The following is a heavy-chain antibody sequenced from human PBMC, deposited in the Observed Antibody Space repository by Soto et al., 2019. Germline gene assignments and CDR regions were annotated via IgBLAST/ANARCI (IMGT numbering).Heavy chain of an antibody. CDR3: SREPSVVVPADV. D-gene: IGHD2-2*01. CDR2: ISSTSTYI. V-gene: IGHV3-21*01. CDR1: GFTFSSYS. J-gene: IGHJ6*02. Sequence: EVQLVESGGGLVKPGGSLRLSCAASGFTFSSYSMNWVRQAPGKGLEWVSSISSTSTYIYYADSVRGRFTLSRDNAKKSLDLQINSLRAEDTAVYYCSREPSVVVPADVWGQGTTVTVSS.